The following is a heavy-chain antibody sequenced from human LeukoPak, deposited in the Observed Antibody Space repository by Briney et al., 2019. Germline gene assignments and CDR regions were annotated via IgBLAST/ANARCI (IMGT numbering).Heavy chain of an antibody. CDR2: INHSGST. CDR3: ARGGYCSSTSCYGPSDFDY. D-gene: IGHD2-2*03. J-gene: IGHJ4*02. CDR1: GGSFRGYY. Sequence: SETLSLTCAVYGGSFRGYYWSWIRQPPGKGLDWIGEINHSGSTNYNPSLKSRVTISVDTSKNQFSLKLSSVTAADTAVYYCARGGYCSSTSCYGPSDFDYWGQGTLVTVSS. V-gene: IGHV4-34*01.